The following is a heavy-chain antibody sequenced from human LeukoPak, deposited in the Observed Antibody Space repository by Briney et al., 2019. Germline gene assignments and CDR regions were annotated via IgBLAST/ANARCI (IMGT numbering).Heavy chain of an antibody. V-gene: IGHV1-2*06. D-gene: IGHD2-2*01. CDR2: INPNSGGT. J-gene: IGHJ1*01. CDR1: GYTFTGYY. Sequence: ASVTVSCTASGYTFTGYYMHWVRQAPGQGLEWMGRINPNSGGTNYAQKFQGRVTMTRDTSISTAYMELSRLRSDDTAVYYCARVIQLPKEYFQHWGQGTLVTVSS. CDR3: ARVIQLPKEYFQH.